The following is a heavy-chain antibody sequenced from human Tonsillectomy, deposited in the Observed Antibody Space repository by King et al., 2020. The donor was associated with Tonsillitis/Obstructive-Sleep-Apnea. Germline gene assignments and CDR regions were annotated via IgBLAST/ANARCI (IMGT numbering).Heavy chain of an antibody. CDR1: GSSISSGGYY. J-gene: IGHJ3*02. D-gene: IGHD5-12*01. CDR2: IYYSGST. CDR3: ASERVVRGYDDAFAI. Sequence: QLQESGPGLVKPSQTLSLTCTVSGSSISSGGYYWSWIRQHPGKGLEWIGYIYYSGSTYYNPSLKSRVTISVDTSKNQFSLKLSSVTAADTAVYYCASERVVRGYDDAFAIWGQGPMVTVSS. V-gene: IGHV4-31*03.